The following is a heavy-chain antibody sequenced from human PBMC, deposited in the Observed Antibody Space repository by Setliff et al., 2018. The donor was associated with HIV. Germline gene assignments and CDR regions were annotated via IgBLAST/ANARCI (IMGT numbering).Heavy chain of an antibody. CDR2: FNPNSGVT. D-gene: IGHD3-10*01. CDR1: GFIFTDYH. V-gene: IGHV1-2*06. CDR3: ARNFGLSPSGKYYYYYGMDI. Sequence: ASVKVSCKTSGFIFTDYHIHWVRQAPGQGLEWMGRFNPNSGVTNSPQKFQGRVTMTRDTSINTAYMELSRLRSDDTAVYYCARNFGLSPSGKYYYYYGMDIWGQGTTVTVSS. J-gene: IGHJ6*02.